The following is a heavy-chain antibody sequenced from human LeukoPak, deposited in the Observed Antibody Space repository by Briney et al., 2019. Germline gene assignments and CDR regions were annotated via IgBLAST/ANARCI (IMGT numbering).Heavy chain of an antibody. Sequence: PGGSLRLSCAASGFTFSSYAMSWVRQAPGKGLEWVSAISGSGGSTYYADSVKGRFTISRDNSKNTLYLQMNSLRAEDTAVYYCAKVIASLLREGSSGWYDPLGFDYWGQGTLVTVSS. J-gene: IGHJ4*02. CDR2: ISGSGGST. CDR1: GFTFSSYA. CDR3: AKVIASLLREGSSGWYDPLGFDY. V-gene: IGHV3-23*01. D-gene: IGHD6-19*01.